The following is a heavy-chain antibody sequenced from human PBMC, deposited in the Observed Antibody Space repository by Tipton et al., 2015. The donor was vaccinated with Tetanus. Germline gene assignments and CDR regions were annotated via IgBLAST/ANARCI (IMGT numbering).Heavy chain of an antibody. CDR2: IWYDGTNK. Sequence: SGFSFRSYGMHWVRQAPGKGLEWVAVIWYDGTNKYSADSVKGRFTISRDNAKNTVYLEMNGLRAENTAVYYCVREDIVLRIYAVMDLWGQGTLVTVSS. D-gene: IGHD2-15*01. V-gene: IGHV3-33*01. CDR3: VREDIVLRIYAVMDL. CDR1: GFSFRSYG. J-gene: IGHJ5*02.